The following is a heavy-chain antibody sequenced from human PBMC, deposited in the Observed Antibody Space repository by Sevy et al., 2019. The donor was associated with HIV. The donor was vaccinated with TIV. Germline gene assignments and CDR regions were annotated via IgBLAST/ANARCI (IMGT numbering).Heavy chain of an antibody. J-gene: IGHJ4*02. CDR1: GFSFSSYG. CDR3: VKEGGGEGGDH. D-gene: IGHD2-21*01. Sequence: GGSLRLSCAASGFSFSSYGMHWVRQAPGKGLEWMSYIQYDGSNKDYVHSVKGRFTISRDNSKNTLYLQMNSLRVEDTAVFYCVKEGGGEGGDHWGQGTLVTVSS. V-gene: IGHV3-30*02. CDR2: IQYDGSNK.